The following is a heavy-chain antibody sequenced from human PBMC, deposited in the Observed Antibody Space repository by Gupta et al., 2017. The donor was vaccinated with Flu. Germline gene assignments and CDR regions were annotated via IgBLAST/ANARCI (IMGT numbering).Heavy chain of an antibody. CDR2: IIPIFGTA. J-gene: IGHJ3*02. V-gene: IGHV1-69*15. CDR3: AKGYCSGGSCYPPQPPDAFDI. D-gene: IGHD2-15*01. Sequence: EWMGRIIPIFGTANYAQKFQGRVTITADESTSTAYMELSSLRSEDTAVYYCAKGYCSGGSCYPPQPPDAFDIWGQGTMVTVSS.